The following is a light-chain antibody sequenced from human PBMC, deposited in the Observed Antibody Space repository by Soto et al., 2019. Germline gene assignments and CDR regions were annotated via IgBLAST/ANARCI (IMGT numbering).Light chain of an antibody. CDR3: QQYNNWPPRIT. CDR2: GAS. V-gene: IGKV3-15*01. Sequence: EIVMTQSPATLSVSPGERATLSCRASQSVSSNLAWYQQKPGQAPRLLIYGASTRATAIPARFSGSGSGTEFNLTISSLQSEDVAVYYCQQYNNWPPRITFGQGTRLEIK. CDR1: QSVSSN. J-gene: IGKJ5*01.